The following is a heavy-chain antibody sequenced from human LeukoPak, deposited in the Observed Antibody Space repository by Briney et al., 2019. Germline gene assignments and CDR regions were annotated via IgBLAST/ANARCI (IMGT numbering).Heavy chain of an antibody. Sequence: GGSLRLSCTASGFTVSSNYMSWVRQAPGKGLEGVSLIYSGGSTYYADSVKGRFTISRDKSKNTLYLQMNSLRAEDTAVYYCARDSGAAVGPGYWGQGTLVTVSS. J-gene: IGHJ4*02. CDR1: GFTVSSNY. D-gene: IGHD6-13*01. CDR2: IYSGGST. CDR3: ARDSGAAVGPGY. V-gene: IGHV3-66*01.